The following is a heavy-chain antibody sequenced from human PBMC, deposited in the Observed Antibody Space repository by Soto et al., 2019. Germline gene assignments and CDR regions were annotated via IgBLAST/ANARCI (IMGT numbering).Heavy chain of an antibody. CDR1: GFTFSSYG. V-gene: IGHV3-30*18. CDR3: AKSGWIGEWLLGPEYFQH. Sequence: QVQLVESGGGVVQPGRSLRLSCAASGFTFSSYGMHWVRQAPGKGLEWVAVISYDGSNKYYADSVKGRFTISRDNSKNTLYLQMNSLRAEVTAVYYCAKSGWIGEWLLGPEYFQHWGQGTLVTVSS. J-gene: IGHJ1*01. CDR2: ISYDGSNK. D-gene: IGHD3-3*01.